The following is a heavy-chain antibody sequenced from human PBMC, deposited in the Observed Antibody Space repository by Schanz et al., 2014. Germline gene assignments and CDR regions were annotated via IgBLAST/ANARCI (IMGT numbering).Heavy chain of an antibody. CDR1: GFTFSSYP. D-gene: IGHD3-10*01. V-gene: IGHV3-30*04. J-gene: IGHJ5*01. Sequence: QVHLVESGGGVVQPGRSLRLSCAASGFTFSSYPMHWVRQAPGKGLEWVALISYDGINKYYADSVKGRFTISRDNSKNIVYLQMNRLRAEDTAVYYCANRGHLRGWFDSWGQGILVTVSS. CDR3: ANRGHLRGWFDS. CDR2: ISYDGINK.